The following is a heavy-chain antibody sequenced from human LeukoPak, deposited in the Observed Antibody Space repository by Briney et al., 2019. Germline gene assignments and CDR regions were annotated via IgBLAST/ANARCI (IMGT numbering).Heavy chain of an antibody. J-gene: IGHJ4*02. CDR3: ARVGNYYQIYYFDY. D-gene: IGHD3-10*01. V-gene: IGHV4-59*01. Sequence: PSETLSLTCTVSGGSISSYYWSWIRQPPGKGLEWIGHIYYSGSTNYNPSLKSRVTISVDTSKNQFSLKLSSVTAADTAVYYCARVGNYYQIYYFDYWGQETLVTVSS. CDR1: GGSISSYY. CDR2: IYYSGST.